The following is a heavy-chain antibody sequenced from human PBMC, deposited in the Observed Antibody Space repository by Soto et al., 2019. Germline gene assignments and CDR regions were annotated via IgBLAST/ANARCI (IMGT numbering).Heavy chain of an antibody. J-gene: IGHJ4*02. V-gene: IGHV4-34*01. CDR2: INHSGST. Sequence: SETLSLTCAVYGGSFSGYYWSWIRQPPGKGLEWIGEINHSGSTNYNPSLKSRVTISVDTSKNQFSLKLSSVTAADTAVYYCARAPEIFEPMGYFDYWGQGTLVTVSS. CDR3: ARAPEIFEPMGYFDY. CDR1: GGSFSGYY. D-gene: IGHD3-3*01.